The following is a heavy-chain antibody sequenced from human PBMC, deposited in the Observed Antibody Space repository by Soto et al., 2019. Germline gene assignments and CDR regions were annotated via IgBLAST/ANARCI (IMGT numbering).Heavy chain of an antibody. J-gene: IGHJ4*02. Sequence: GGSLRLSCSASGFTFSDYSMNWVRQAPGKGLEWLSYISRDSSIIYYAESVKGRFTLSRDNAMSSLSLQMNSLSAEDTAVYYCARARPDDYWGLGTLVTVSS. CDR2: ISRDSSII. CDR3: ARARPDDY. CDR1: GFTFSDYS. V-gene: IGHV3-48*01.